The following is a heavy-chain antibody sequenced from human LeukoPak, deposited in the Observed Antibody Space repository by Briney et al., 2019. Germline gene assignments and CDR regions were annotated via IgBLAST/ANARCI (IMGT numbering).Heavy chain of an antibody. CDR1: VFTFSNAW. CDR3: TTDFGPYYYDSSGYNDAFDI. J-gene: IGHJ3*02. Sequence: GGSLRLSCAASVFTFSNAWMSWVRQARGKGREWVGRIKSKTDSGTTDYAATVKGRFTISRDDSKNTLYLQMNSLKTEDTAVYYCTTDFGPYYYDSSGYNDAFDIWGQGTMVTVSS. D-gene: IGHD3-22*01. CDR2: IKSKTDSGTT. V-gene: IGHV3-15*01.